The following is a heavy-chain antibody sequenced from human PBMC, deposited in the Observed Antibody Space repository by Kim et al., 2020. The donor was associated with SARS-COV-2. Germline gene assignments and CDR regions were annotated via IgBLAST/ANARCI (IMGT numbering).Heavy chain of an antibody. Sequence: GGSLRLSCAASGFTFSSYAMSWVRQAPGKGLEWVSAISGSGGSTYYADSVKGRFTISRDNSKNTLYLQMNSLRAEDTAVYYCAKDRRFGELPLYWYFDLWGRGTLVTVSS. CDR2: ISGSGGST. CDR3: AKDRRFGELPLYWYFDL. J-gene: IGHJ2*01. CDR1: GFTFSSYA. D-gene: IGHD3-10*01. V-gene: IGHV3-23*01.